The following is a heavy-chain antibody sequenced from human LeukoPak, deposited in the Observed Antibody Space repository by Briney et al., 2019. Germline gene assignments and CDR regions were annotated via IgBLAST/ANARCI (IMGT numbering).Heavy chain of an antibody. CDR1: GGTFSSYA. V-gene: IGHV1-69*05. Sequence: SVKVSCKASGGTFSSYAISWVRQAPGQGLEWMGRISPIFGTANYAQKFQGRVTITTDESTSTAYMELSSLRSEDTAVYYCARASYGGNSVGYYYYMDVWGKGTTVTVSS. CDR3: ARASYGGNSVGYYYYMDV. D-gene: IGHD4-23*01. CDR2: ISPIFGTA. J-gene: IGHJ6*03.